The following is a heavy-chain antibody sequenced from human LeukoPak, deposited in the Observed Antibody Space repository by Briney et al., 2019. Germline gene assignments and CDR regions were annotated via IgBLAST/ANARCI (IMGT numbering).Heavy chain of an antibody. CDR2: ISSSSSYI. CDR1: GFTFSSYS. J-gene: IGHJ4*02. Sequence: KPGRSLRLACAASGFTFSSYSMNSVRQPPGKGLGWVSSISSSSSYIHYADSVKDRFTISRDTAKNSLYLQMNSLRAEDTAVYYCARDLTRDYWGQGTLVTVSS. CDR3: ARDLTRDY. V-gene: IGHV3-21*01.